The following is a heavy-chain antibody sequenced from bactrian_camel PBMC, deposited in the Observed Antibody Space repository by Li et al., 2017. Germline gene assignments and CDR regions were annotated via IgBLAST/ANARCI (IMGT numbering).Heavy chain of an antibody. CDR3: AVRLSSVCYIQAETFAY. CDR1: YTYDGGD. D-gene: IGHD2*01. J-gene: IGHJ4*01. CDR2: ISSAGSA. V-gene: IGHV3S55*01. Sequence: HVQLVESGGGSVQAGGSLRLSCGYTYDGGDMAWFRQAPGMEREGVAAISSAGSADYADSVKGRFTISRGNADNTLYLQMNSLKPDASAMYYCAVRLSSVCYIQAETFAYWGQGTRVTV.